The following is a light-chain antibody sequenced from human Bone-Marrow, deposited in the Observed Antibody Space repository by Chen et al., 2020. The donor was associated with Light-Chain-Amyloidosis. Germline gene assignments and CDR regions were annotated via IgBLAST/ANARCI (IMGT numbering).Light chain of an antibody. V-gene: IGLV2-14*01. Sequence: QSPLTQPASVFGSPGQSITLPSTGTSSDVGGDNHVSWYQQHPDKAPKLMIYEVTNRPSWVPDRFSGSKSDNTASLTISGLQTEDEADYFCSSYTITNTLVFGSGTRVTVL. J-gene: IGLJ1*01. CDR3: SSYTITNTLV. CDR2: EVT. CDR1: SSDVGGDNH.